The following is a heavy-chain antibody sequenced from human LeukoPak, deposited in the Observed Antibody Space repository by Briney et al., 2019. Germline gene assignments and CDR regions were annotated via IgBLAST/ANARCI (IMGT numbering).Heavy chain of an antibody. CDR3: AKDYDFWSGYYSPTRGYFDY. D-gene: IGHD3-3*01. CDR2: ISSSSSYI. CDR1: GFTFSSYS. Sequence: GGSLRLSCAASGFTFSSYSMNWVRQAPGKGLEWVSSISSSSSYIYYADSVKGRFTISRDNAKNSLYLQMNSLRAEDAAVYYCAKDYDFWSGYYSPTRGYFDYWGQGTLVTVSS. V-gene: IGHV3-21*01. J-gene: IGHJ4*02.